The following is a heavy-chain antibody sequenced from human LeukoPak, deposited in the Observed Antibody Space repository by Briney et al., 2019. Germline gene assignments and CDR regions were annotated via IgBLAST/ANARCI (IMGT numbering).Heavy chain of an antibody. CDR1: GYTLTELS. V-gene: IGHV1-2*02. CDR2: INPNSGGT. D-gene: IGHD3-22*01. J-gene: IGHJ4*02. Sequence: ASVKVSCKVSGYTLTELSMHWVRQAPGQGLEWMGWINPNSGGTNYAQKFQGRVTMTRDTSISTAYMELSRLRSDDTAVYYCARGGVVYYYDSSGYYNWGQGTLVTVSS. CDR3: ARGGVVYYYDSSGYYN.